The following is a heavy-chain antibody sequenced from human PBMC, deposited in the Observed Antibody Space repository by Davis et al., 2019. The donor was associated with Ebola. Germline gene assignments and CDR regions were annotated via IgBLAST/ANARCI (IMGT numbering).Heavy chain of an antibody. V-gene: IGHV3-48*04. Sequence: PGGSLRLSCTASGFTFTSYSMSWVRQAPGKGLEWISYIAISSSAIYYADSVKGRFTISRDNAKNSLYLQMSSLRAEDTALYYCARSCYPKGYYYYGMDVWGKGTTVTVSS. CDR1: GFTFTSYS. CDR3: ARSCYPKGYYYYGMDV. J-gene: IGHJ6*04. D-gene: IGHD2-15*01. CDR2: IAISSSAI.